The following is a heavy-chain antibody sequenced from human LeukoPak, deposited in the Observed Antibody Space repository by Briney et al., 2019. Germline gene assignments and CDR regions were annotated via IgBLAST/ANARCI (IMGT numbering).Heavy chain of an antibody. CDR2: IYHSGNT. J-gene: IGHJ4*02. D-gene: IGHD6-13*01. V-gene: IGHV4-59*01. Sequence: SETLSLTCTVSGGSISGYYWSWIRQPPGKGLEWIGYIYHSGNTNYNPSLKSRITISVDTSKNQFSLKLSSVTAADTAVYYCARGDSSSWYPQYFDYWGQGTLLTVSS. CDR1: GGSISGYY. CDR3: ARGDSSSWYPQYFDY.